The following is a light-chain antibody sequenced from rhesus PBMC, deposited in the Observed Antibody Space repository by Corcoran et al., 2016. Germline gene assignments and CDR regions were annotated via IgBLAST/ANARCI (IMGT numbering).Light chain of an antibody. CDR3: QQYNNWQLT. Sequence: EIVLTQSPPTVSLSPGERATPSCRASPSVNLHLAWFQQKSGQAPSPLISGASNRAPVIRDRLGGSGSGTDFTLTFSSLKPEDFAFYYCQQYNNWQLTFGGGTKVEIK. V-gene: IGKV3-42*03. CDR2: GAS. CDR1: PSVNLH. J-gene: IGKJ4*01.